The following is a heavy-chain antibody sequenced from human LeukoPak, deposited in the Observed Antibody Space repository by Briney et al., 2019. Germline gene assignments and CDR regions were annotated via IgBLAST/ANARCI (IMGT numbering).Heavy chain of an antibody. D-gene: IGHD6-13*01. J-gene: IGHJ3*02. CDR1: AYSFTSYW. V-gene: IGHV5-51*01. CDR3: ARQGSSSSWQDAFDI. CDR2: IYPGDSDT. Sequence: GESLKISCKGSAYSFTSYWIGWVRQMPGKGLEWMGIIYPGDSDTRYSPSFQGQVTISADKSISTAYLQWSSLKASDTAMYYCARQGSSSSWQDAFDIWGQGTMVTVSS.